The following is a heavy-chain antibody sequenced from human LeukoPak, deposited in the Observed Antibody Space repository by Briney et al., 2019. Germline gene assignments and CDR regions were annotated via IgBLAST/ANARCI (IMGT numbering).Heavy chain of an antibody. CDR1: GFTFSSYA. J-gene: IGHJ4*02. CDR2: ISGSGGST. V-gene: IGHV3-23*01. Sequence: GGSLRLSCAASGFTFSSYAMSWVRQAPGKGLEWVSAISGSGGSTYYADSVKGRFTISRDNSKNSLYLQMNSLRTEDTALYYCANGFVSRTSRYFDWPSDYWGQGTLVTVSS. D-gene: IGHD3-9*01. CDR3: ANGFVSRTSRYFDWPSDY.